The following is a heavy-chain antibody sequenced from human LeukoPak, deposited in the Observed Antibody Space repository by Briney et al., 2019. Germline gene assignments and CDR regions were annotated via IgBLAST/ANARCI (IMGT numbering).Heavy chain of an antibody. CDR2: ISSSGSAI. CDR3: VRVKGSYFDY. V-gene: IGHV3-48*01. J-gene: IGHJ4*02. D-gene: IGHD2-15*01. Sequence: RGSLRLSCAASGFPLSSYSINWVRQAPGKGLEWVSYISSSGSAIYYVDSVKGRFTVSRDNAKNSLFLQMNSPRAEDTAVYYCVRVKGSYFDYWGQGALVTVSS. CDR1: GFPLSSYS.